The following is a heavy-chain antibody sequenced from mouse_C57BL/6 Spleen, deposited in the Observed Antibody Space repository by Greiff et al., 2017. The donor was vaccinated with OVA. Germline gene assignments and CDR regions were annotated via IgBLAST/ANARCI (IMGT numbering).Heavy chain of an antibody. D-gene: IGHD1-1*01. CDR2: IWRGGST. V-gene: IGHV2-5*01. CDR1: GFSLTSYG. J-gene: IGHJ2*01. Sequence: QVQLQQSGPGLVQPSQSLSITCTVSGFSLTSYGVHWVRQSPGKGLEWLGVIWRGGSTDYNAAFMSRLSITKDNSKSQVFFKMNSLQADATAIYYCAKNHGSSLHDFDYWGQGTTLTVSS. CDR3: AKNHGSSLHDFDY.